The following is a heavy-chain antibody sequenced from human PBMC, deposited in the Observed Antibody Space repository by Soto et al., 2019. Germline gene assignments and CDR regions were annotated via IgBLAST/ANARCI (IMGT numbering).Heavy chain of an antibody. Sequence: PSVKVCCKVSGYTLNELSIHWVRQAHGKGLDWMGGFDPEDGETIYAQKFQGRVTMTEDTSTDTAYMELSSLRSEDTAVYYCATLGLYDSSGYYYPDDYWGQGTLVTVSS. D-gene: IGHD3-22*01. CDR1: GYTLNELS. CDR3: ATLGLYDSSGYYYPDDY. V-gene: IGHV1-24*01. J-gene: IGHJ4*02. CDR2: FDPEDGET.